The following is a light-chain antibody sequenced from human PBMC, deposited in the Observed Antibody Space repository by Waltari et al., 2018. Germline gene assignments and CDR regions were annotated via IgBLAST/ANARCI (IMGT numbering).Light chain of an antibody. J-gene: IGKJ5*01. CDR2: GAS. CDR1: QSLNNN. V-gene: IGKV3-15*01. CDR3: QQYSASPHVT. Sequence: EIMMTQSPATLSVSPGERATLSCRASQSLNNNLAWYQQRPGQAPRLLFYGASTRATGVPGRFSGSGSGTEFTLTIDRLEPEDFAVYFCQQYSASPHVTFGQGTRLEIK.